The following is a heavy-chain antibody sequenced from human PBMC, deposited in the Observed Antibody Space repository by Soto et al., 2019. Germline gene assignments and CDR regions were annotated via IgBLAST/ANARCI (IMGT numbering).Heavy chain of an antibody. V-gene: IGHV1-69*13. Sequence: GASVKVSCKASGGTFSSYAISWVRQAPGQGLEWMGGIIPIFGTANYAQKFQGRVTITADESTSTAYMELSSLRSEDTAVYYCAVGYCSSTSCYAAGGNYYYGMDVRGQGTTVTLSS. CDR1: GGTFSSYA. D-gene: IGHD2-2*01. CDR3: AVGYCSSTSCYAAGGNYYYGMDV. J-gene: IGHJ6*02. CDR2: IIPIFGTA.